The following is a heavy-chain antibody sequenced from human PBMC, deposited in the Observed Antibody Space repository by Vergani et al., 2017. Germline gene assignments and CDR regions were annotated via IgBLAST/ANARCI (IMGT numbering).Heavy chain of an antibody. Sequence: DVDLVESGGGFVQPGGSRRLSCAASGFSFRTFTMFWVRQPPGKGLAWVSKISPDGRTTEYADSVRGRFTISRDNANSMLYLQMHSLRPEDTAIYFCASDVWFSNSRISWGLGTLVTVSS. J-gene: IGHJ4*02. CDR3: ASDVWFSNSRIS. CDR1: GFSFRTFT. D-gene: IGHD6-13*01. V-gene: IGHV3-74*03. CDR2: ISPDGRTT.